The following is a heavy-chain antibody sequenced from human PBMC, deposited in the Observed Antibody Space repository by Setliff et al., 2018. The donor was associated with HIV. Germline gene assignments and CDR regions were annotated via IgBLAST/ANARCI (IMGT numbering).Heavy chain of an antibody. V-gene: IGHV4-4*02. D-gene: IGHD3-16*01. CDR1: GGSIRSNDW. CDR3: ARHFTWPREGGVFGY. J-gene: IGHJ4*02. CDR2: IHHSGST. Sequence: PSETLSLTCTVSGGSIRSNDWWSWVRQPPGKGLELIGEIHHSGSTYYNPSLKSRVTISVDTSKNHFSLKLSSVTAADTAVYYCARHFTWPREGGVFGYWGQGTLVTVSS.